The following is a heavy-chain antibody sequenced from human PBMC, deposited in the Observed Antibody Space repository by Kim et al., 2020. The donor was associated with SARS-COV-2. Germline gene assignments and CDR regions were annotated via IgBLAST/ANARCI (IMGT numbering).Heavy chain of an antibody. D-gene: IGHD1-26*01. J-gene: IGHJ4*02. CDR3: VRDKIVGATKFDY. V-gene: IGHV3-7*01. Sequence: GGSLRLSCAASGFTFSSYWMSWVRQGTGKGLEWVATIQQHGSKIYYVDSVKGRFTISRDNAKNSLYLQMNSLRAEDTALYYCVRDKIVGATKFDYWGQGTLLTVSS. CDR2: IQQHGSKI. CDR1: GFTFSSYW.